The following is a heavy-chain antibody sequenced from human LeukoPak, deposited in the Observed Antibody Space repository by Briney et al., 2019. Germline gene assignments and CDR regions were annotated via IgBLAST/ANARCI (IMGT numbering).Heavy chain of an antibody. V-gene: IGHV3-21*01. CDR1: GFTFSSYS. CDR2: ISSSSSYI. CDR3: ARDRATVTTNALEY. D-gene: IGHD4-17*01. Sequence: GGSLRLSCAASGFTFSSYSMNWVRQAPGKGLEWVSSISSSSSYIYYADSVKGRFTISRDNAKNSLYLQMNSLRAEDTAVYYCARDRATVTTNALEYWGQGTLVTVSS. J-gene: IGHJ4*02.